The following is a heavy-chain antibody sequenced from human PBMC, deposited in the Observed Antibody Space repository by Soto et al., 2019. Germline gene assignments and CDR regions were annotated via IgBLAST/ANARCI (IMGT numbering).Heavy chain of an antibody. CDR3: AKVIYPRVVPAAMRN. V-gene: IGHV3-9*01. D-gene: IGHD2-2*01. Sequence: PGGSLRLSCAASGFTFDDYAMHWVRQAPGKGLEWVSGISWNSGSIGYADSVKGRFTISRDNAKNSLYLQMNSLRAEDTALYYCAKVIYPRVVPAAMRNWGQGTLVTSPQ. CDR1: GFTFDDYA. CDR2: ISWNSGSI. J-gene: IGHJ4*02.